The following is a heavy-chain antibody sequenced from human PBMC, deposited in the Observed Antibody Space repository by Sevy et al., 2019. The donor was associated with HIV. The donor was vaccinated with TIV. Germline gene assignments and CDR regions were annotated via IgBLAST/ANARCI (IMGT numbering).Heavy chain of an antibody. CDR1: GYTFTTYR. D-gene: IGHD2-15*01. J-gene: IGHJ4*02. CDR2: VSPNNGDT. Sequence: ASVKVSCKASGYTFTTYRITWVRQAPGQRLEWMGWVSPNNGDTDYAQKFQGRVTMVTDTSTSTAFMELRSLRSDDTALYYCARSYCSGGRCYSLAYWGQGTLVTVSS. CDR3: ARSYCSGGRCYSLAY. V-gene: IGHV1-18*01.